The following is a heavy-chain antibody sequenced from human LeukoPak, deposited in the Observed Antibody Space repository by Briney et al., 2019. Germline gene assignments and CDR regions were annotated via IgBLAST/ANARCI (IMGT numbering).Heavy chain of an antibody. J-gene: IGHJ4*02. V-gene: IGHV4-34*01. Sequence: PSETLSLTCAVYGGSVSGYYWSWIRQPPGKGLEWIGEINHSGSTNYNPSLKSRVTISVDTSKNQFSLKLSSVTAADTAVYYCARGETGLYYDIPAYFDYWGQGTLVTVSS. CDR1: GGSVSGYY. CDR2: INHSGST. D-gene: IGHD3-9*01. CDR3: ARGETGLYYDIPAYFDY.